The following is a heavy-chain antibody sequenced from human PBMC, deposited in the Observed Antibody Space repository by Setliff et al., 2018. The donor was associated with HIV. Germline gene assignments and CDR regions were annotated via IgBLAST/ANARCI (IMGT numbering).Heavy chain of an antibody. Sequence: SETLSLTCTVSGGSISSSSYYWGWIRQPPGKGLEWIGSIFNDGRTYYNPTLKSRVTIPMDTSTNQFSLKLTSVTAADTAVYFCARHFPSISLFFGDPGPFDRWGQGALVTVSS. D-gene: IGHD3-10*01. CDR1: GGSISSSSYY. CDR2: IFNDGRT. J-gene: IGHJ4*02. CDR3: ARHFPSISLFFGDPGPFDR. V-gene: IGHV4-39*01.